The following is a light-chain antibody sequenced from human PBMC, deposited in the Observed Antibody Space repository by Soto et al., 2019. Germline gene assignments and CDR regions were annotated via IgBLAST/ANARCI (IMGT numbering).Light chain of an antibody. CDR3: QQSYSTPLT. J-gene: IGKJ4*01. CDR2: AAS. CDR1: QSMSSY. Sequence: DIQMTQSPSSLSASVGDRVTITCRASQSMSSYLNWYQQKPGKAPKLLIYAASSLQSGVTSRFSGSGSGTDFTLTISSLQPEDFATYDCQQSYSTPLTFGGGTMVEIK. V-gene: IGKV1-39*01.